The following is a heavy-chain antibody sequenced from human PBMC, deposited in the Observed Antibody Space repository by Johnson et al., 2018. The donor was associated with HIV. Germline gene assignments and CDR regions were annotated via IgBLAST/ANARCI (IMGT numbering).Heavy chain of an antibody. D-gene: IGHD7-27*01. CDR2: ISYDGNNK. J-gene: IGHJ3*02. CDR3: ARDFGLFLGKDDAFDI. Sequence: VQLVESGGGLVQPGGSLRLSCAASGFTVSSNYITWVRQAPGKGLEWVSVISYDGNNKYYADSLKGRFTISRDNSKNTLYLQMNSLRAEDTAVYYCARDFGLFLGKDDAFDIWGQGTMVTVSS. CDR1: GFTVSSNY. V-gene: IGHV3-30*03.